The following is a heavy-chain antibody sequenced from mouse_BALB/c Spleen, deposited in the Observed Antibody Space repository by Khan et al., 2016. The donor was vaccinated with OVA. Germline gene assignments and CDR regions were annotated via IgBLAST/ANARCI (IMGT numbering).Heavy chain of an antibody. CDR2: INPSTGYT. CDR1: GYTFTTYW. V-gene: IGHV1-7*01. Sequence: VQLQESGAELAKPGASVKMSCKASGYTFTTYWMHWVKQRPGQGLDWIGYINPSTGYTEYNQKFKDKATLTADKSSSTAYMQLNSLTSEDSAVYYCARRGVYGIFAYWGQGTWVTVSA. CDR3: ARRGVYGIFAY. J-gene: IGHJ3*01. D-gene: IGHD2-1*01.